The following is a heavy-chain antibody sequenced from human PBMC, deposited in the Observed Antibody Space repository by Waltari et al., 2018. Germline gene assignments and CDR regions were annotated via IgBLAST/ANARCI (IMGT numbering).Heavy chain of an antibody. CDR3: TKDMDGATAMAPRLDF. D-gene: IGHD5-18*01. CDR2: LSYDGSNK. Sequence: QVQLVESGGGVVQPGRSLRLSCAASGFIFSTYAMHWVRPAPGKGLEWVAVLSYDGSNKYYADSLKGRVTISRDNAENSLYLQMNSLTTEDTAVYYCTKDMDGATAMAPRLDFWGQGTLVTVSS. V-gene: IGHV3-30*04. CDR1: GFIFSTYA. J-gene: IGHJ4*02.